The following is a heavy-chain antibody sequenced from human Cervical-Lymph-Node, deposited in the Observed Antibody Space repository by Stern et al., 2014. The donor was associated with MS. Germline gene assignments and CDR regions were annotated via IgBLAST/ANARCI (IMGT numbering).Heavy chain of an antibody. J-gene: IGHJ5*02. V-gene: IGHV1-69*01. D-gene: IGHD6-13*01. CDR1: GGTFSKFP. Sequence: QVQLVQSGAEVTKPVSSVKVSCKASGGTFSKFPSSWVRQAPGPGLEWMGVIFPVFGTPTYAQEFRGRVTITADVSTSTVYMELSSLRSDDTAVYYCALSSETSDRWYSLGYDLWGQGTLVTVSS. CDR3: ALSSETSDRWYSLGYDL. CDR2: IFPVFGTP.